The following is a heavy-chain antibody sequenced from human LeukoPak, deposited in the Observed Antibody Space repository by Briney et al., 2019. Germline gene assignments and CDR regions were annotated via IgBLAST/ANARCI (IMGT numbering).Heavy chain of an antibody. J-gene: IGHJ4*02. CDR3: ARENFQY. CDR2: TNGEGRTT. CDR1: GFTFHDYA. D-gene: IGHD1-26*01. V-gene: IGHV3-43*02. Sequence: GGSLRLSCAASGFTFHDYAIHWVRQSPGRGLEWVSLTNGEGRTTYADSVKGRFTISRDNSKNSLYLQMNSLRAEDTAVYYCARENFQYWAQGTLVTVSS.